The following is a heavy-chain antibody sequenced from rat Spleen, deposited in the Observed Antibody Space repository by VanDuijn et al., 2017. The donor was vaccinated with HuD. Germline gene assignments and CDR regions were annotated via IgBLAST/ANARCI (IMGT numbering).Heavy chain of an antibody. Sequence: EVQLVESGGDLVQPGRSLKLSCAASGFTFSNYDMAWVRQAPTKGLDWIASISSGGRNTYYRDSVKGRFTISRDNAKNTQYLQMDSLNSEDTATYYCTRGTYFRHWGQGVMVTVSS. CDR2: ISSGGRNT. CDR1: GFTFSNYD. J-gene: IGHJ2*01. CDR3: TRGTYFRH. V-gene: IGHV5S13*01. D-gene: IGHD4-6*01.